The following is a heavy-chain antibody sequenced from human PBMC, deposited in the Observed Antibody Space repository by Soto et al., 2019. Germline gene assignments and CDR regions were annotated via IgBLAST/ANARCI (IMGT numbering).Heavy chain of an antibody. Sequence: ASVKVSCKASGYTFTSYYMHWVRQAPGQGLEWMGIINPSGGSTSYAQKFQGRVTMTRDTSTSTVYMELSSLRSEDTAVYYCARDQLRSNLPGILGCWGQGTLVTVSS. V-gene: IGHV1-46*01. CDR1: GYTFTSYY. J-gene: IGHJ4*02. CDR3: ARDQLRSNLPGILGC. D-gene: IGHD6-13*01. CDR2: INPSGGST.